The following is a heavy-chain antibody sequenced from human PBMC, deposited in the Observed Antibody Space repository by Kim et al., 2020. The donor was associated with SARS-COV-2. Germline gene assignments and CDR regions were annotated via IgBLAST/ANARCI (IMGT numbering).Heavy chain of an antibody. V-gene: IGHV1-18*01. Sequence: NYAQKRQGRVTMTTDTSTSTAYMELRSLRSDDTAVYYCARIAARLYYFDYWGQGTLVTVSS. J-gene: IGHJ4*02. D-gene: IGHD6-6*01. CDR3: ARIAARLYYFDY.